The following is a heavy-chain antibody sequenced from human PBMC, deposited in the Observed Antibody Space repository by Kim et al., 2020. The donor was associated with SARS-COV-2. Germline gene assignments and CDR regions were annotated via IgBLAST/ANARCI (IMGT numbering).Heavy chain of an antibody. CDR1: GFTFSSYA. Sequence: GGSLRLSCAASGFTFSSYAMHWVRQAPGKGLEWVAVISYDGSNKYYADSVKGRFTISRDNSKNTLYLQMNSLRAEDTAVYYCARDGGIVATPYAFDIWG. CDR2: ISYDGSNK. CDR3: ARDGGIVATPYAFDI. V-gene: IGHV3-30-3*01. D-gene: IGHD5-12*01. J-gene: IGHJ3*02.